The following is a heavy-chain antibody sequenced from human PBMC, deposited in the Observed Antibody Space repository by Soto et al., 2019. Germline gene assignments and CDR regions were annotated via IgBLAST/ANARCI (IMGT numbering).Heavy chain of an antibody. CDR2: IHGDGGKI. D-gene: IGHD5-18*01. Sequence: PGGSQRLSCAASGFMFSAYWMSWVRQAPGKGLEWVANIHGDGGKIYYVDSVKGRFTISRDNAKRSLYLQMNSLRAEDTAVYYCARDFYGGYTYGPGDYWGQGALVTVSS. CDR3: ARDFYGGYTYGPGDY. CDR1: GFMFSAYW. J-gene: IGHJ4*02. V-gene: IGHV3-7*01.